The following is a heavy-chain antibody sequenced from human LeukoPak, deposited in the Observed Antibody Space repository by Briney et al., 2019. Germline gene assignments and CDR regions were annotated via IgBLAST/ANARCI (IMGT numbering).Heavy chain of an antibody. Sequence: PSETLSLTCTVSGGSISRVSYYWGWIRQSPGKGLEWIGSIFHTGSTYYNPSLKSRVTISIDTSNNQFSLKLSSVTPADTDVYYCTRGRYCSADICCGGDGFDIWGQGTMVSV. J-gene: IGHJ3*02. CDR1: GGSISRVSYY. CDR2: IFHTGST. CDR3: TRGRYCSADICCGGDGFDI. D-gene: IGHD2-15*01. V-gene: IGHV4-39*07.